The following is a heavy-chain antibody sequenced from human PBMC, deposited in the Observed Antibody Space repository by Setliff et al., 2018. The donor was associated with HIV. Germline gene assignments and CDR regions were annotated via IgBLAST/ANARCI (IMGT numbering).Heavy chain of an antibody. Sequence: SETLSLTCSVSGGSIDNNKYYWTWIRQPPGKGLEWTGSIYHTGRTYYNRSLESRLTISIDTSKNQFSLKLTSVTAADTAMYYCAKTVVGDSYALPNDGFDIWGQGTMVTVSS. J-gene: IGHJ3*02. D-gene: IGHD3-16*01. CDR3: AKTVVGDSYALPNDGFDI. CDR2: IYHTGRT. CDR1: GGSIDNNKYY. V-gene: IGHV4-39*01.